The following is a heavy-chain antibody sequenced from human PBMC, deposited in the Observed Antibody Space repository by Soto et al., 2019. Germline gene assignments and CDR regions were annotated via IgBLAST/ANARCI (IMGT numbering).Heavy chain of an antibody. J-gene: IGHJ4*02. CDR3: PGYGY. D-gene: IGHD5-12*01. Sequence: VQVVESGGGLIQPGGSLRLSCEVSGFSVTANYMSWVRQAPGKGLEWVSVIFSGGGTDYVDSVKGRFTISRDISKNTLYIQINGRKAEDLALYSCPGYGYWGQGTLVTVSS. V-gene: IGHV3-53*01. CDR1: GFSVTANY. CDR2: IFSGGGT.